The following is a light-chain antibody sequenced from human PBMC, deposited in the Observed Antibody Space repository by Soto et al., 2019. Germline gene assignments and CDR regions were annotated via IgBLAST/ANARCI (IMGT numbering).Light chain of an antibody. CDR3: QQYNSYPGT. CDR2: KAS. J-gene: IGKJ1*01. Sequence: DIQMTQSPSTLSASVGDRVTITCRATQGISSWLAWYQQKRGKAPKLLIYKASSLESGVPSRFSGSGSGTEFTLTISSLQPDDFATYYCQQYNSYPGTFGQGTKVEIK. V-gene: IGKV1-5*03. CDR1: QGISSW.